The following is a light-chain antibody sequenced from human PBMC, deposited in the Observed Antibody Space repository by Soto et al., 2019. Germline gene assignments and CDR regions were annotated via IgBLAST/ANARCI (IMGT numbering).Light chain of an antibody. Sequence: EIVMTQSPATLSVSPGERATLSCRASQSVGSTLAWYQQKPGQAPRLLIYGASTRATGTPARFSGSGSGTDFTLTISSLQSEDFAVYYCQQYNNWPQTFGQGTTVELK. CDR1: QSVGST. V-gene: IGKV3-15*01. CDR3: QQYNNWPQT. CDR2: GAS. J-gene: IGKJ1*01.